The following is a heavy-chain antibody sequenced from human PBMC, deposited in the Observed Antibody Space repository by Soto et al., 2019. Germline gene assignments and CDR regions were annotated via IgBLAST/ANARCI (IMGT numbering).Heavy chain of an antibody. V-gene: IGHV4-31*03. CDR1: GGSISSGGYY. CDR3: ARGDRSGYYRYGMDV. J-gene: IGHJ6*02. D-gene: IGHD3-22*01. Sequence: QVQLQESGPGLVKPSQTLSLTCTVSGGSISSGGYYWSWIRQHPGKGLEWIGYIYYSGSTYYNPSLKSRVTISVDTSKNQFSLKLSSVTAADTAVYYCARGDRSGYYRYGMDVWGQGTTVTVSS. CDR2: IYYSGST.